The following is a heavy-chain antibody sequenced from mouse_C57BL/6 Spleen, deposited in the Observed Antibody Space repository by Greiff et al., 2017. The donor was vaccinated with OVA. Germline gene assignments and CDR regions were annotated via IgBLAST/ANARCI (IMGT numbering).Heavy chain of an antibody. J-gene: IGHJ3*01. D-gene: IGHD1-3*01. Sequence: QVQLQQSGPGLVQPSQSLSITCTVSGFSLTSYGVHWVRQSPGKGLEWLGVIWSGGSTDYNAAFISRLSISKDNSKSQVFFKRNSLQADDTAIYYCARGLPKSGAWAYWGQGTLVTVSA. CDR3: ARGLPKSGAWAY. CDR2: IWSGGST. V-gene: IGHV2-2*01. CDR1: GFSLTSYG.